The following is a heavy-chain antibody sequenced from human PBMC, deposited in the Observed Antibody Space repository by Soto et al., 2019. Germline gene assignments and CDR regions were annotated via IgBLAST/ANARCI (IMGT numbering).Heavy chain of an antibody. D-gene: IGHD3-3*01. Sequence: EVQLVESGGGLVQPGGSLKLSCAASGFTFSGSAMHWVRQASGKGLERVGRIRSRGNNYATAYGASLKGRFTISRDDSKNTAYLQMNSLNTEDTAVYYWSRQASDFWSGKPQYYMDVWGKGTAVTVSS. CDR1: GFTFSGSA. J-gene: IGHJ6*03. CDR2: IRSRGNNYAT. V-gene: IGHV3-73*01. CDR3: SRQASDFWSGKPQYYMDV.